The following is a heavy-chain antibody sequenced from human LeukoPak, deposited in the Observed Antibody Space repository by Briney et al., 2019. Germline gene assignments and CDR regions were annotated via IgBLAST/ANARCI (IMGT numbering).Heavy chain of an antibody. V-gene: IGHV4-59*08. CDR3: ASAPHVNYFDF. J-gene: IGHJ4*02. Sequence: PSETLSLTCTVSGGSISPYYWSWIRQSPGKGLEWIAHIYYTGITSHNPSLKSRLTISVDTSKNQFSLKLSSVTAADTAVYYCASAPHVNYFDFWGQGALVTVST. CDR1: GGSISPYY. D-gene: IGHD2/OR15-2a*01. CDR2: IYYTGIT.